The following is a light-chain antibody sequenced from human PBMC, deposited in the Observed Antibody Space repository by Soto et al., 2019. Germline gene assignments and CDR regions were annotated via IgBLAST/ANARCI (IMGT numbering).Light chain of an antibody. V-gene: IGKV3-20*01. CDR2: GAS. CDR3: QQYGSSPWT. CDR1: QSVSSNY. Sequence: IVLTQSPDTLSLSPGERATLSWRASQSVSSNYLAWYQQKLGQAPRLLIYGASSRATGIPDRFSGTGSETDFTLTISRLEPEDFAVYYCQQYGSSPWTFGQGTKVDIK. J-gene: IGKJ1*01.